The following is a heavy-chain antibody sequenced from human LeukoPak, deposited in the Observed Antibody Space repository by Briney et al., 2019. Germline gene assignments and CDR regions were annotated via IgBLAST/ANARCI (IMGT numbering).Heavy chain of an antibody. J-gene: IGHJ4*02. CDR1: GFTFRSYS. D-gene: IGHD5-18*01. CDR2: ISSSSSTM. Sequence: GGSLRLSCAASGFTFRSYSMNWVRQAPGKGLEWVSYISSSSSTMYYADSVKGRFTISRDNAKNSLYLQMNSLRAEDTAVYYCARGHVQLWYGWYFDYWGQGTLVTVSS. CDR3: ARGHVQLWYGWYFDY. V-gene: IGHV3-48*01.